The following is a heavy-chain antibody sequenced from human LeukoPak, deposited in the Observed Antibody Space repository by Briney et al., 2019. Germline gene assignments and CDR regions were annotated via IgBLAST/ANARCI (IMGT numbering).Heavy chain of an antibody. CDR3: ARVLAYWYFDL. J-gene: IGHJ2*01. Sequence: PSETLSLTCTASGGSISGLYWTWIRQPAGKGLEWIGRIYTSGTTNYNPSLKSRVTMSVDTSKNQFSLKLTSVTAADTAVYYCARVLAYWYFDLWGRGTLVTVSS. CDR2: IYTSGTT. V-gene: IGHV4-4*07. CDR1: GGSISGLY.